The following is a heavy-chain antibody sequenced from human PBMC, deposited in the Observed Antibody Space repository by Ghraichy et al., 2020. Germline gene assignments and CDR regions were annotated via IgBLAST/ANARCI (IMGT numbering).Heavy chain of an antibody. D-gene: IGHD3-10*01. V-gene: IGHV3-21*01. Sequence: GGSLRLSCAASGFTFSSYSMNWVRQAPGKGLEWVSSSSSSSSYIYYADSVKGRFTISRDNAKNSLYLQMNSLRAEDTAVYYCARSDDYYYGSGSYDNYYFDYWGQGTLVTVSS. J-gene: IGHJ4*02. CDR2: SSSSSSYI. CDR1: GFTFSSYS. CDR3: ARSDDYYYGSGSYDNYYFDY.